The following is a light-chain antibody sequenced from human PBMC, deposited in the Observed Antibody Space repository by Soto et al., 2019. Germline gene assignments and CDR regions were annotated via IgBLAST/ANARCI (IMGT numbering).Light chain of an antibody. J-gene: IGLJ3*02. CDR2: EVS. CDR1: GIDVGGY. V-gene: IGLV2-8*01. Sequence: QSVLTQPPSASGSPGQSVTISCTGTGIDVGGYVSWYQQHPGKAPKLLIYEVSKRPSGVPDRFSASKSGNTASLTVSGLQAEDEADYHCCSYAGSNNWVFGGGTKVTVL. CDR3: CSYAGSNNWV.